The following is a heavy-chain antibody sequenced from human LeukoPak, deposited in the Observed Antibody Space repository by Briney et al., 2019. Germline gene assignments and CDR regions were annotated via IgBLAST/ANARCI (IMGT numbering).Heavy chain of an antibody. Sequence: SQTLSLTCAISGDSVSSNSAAWNWIRQSPSRGLEWLGRTYYKPKWYNDYAVSVKSRITINADTSENQFSLQLKSVTPEDTAVYYCARDSGSYSSSYRFDSWGQGTLVTVSS. CDR3: ARDSGSYSSSYRFDS. D-gene: IGHD6-6*01. J-gene: IGHJ4*02. V-gene: IGHV6-1*01. CDR1: GDSVSSNSAA. CDR2: TYYKPKWYN.